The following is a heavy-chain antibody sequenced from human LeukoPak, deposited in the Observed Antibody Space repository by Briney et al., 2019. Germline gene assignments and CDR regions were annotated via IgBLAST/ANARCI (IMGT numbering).Heavy chain of an antibody. Sequence: GASVKVPCKASGYTFTSYGISWVRQAPGQGLEWMGWISAYNGNTNYAQKLQGRVTMTTDTSTSTAYMELSSLRFEDTAVYYCATEGNYNWFDSWGQGTLVTVSS. D-gene: IGHD1-1*01. J-gene: IGHJ5*01. CDR3: ATEGNYNWFDS. CDR1: GYTFTSYG. CDR2: ISAYNGNT. V-gene: IGHV1-18*01.